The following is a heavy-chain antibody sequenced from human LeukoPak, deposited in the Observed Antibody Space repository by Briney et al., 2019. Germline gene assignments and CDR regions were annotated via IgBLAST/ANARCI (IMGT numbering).Heavy chain of an antibody. Sequence: GGSLRLSCAASGFTFSNYGMHWVRQAPGKGLEWVAFIRYDGNNKYYADSVKGRFTISGDNSKSTLYLQMNSLRAEDTAVYHCVRDGPSDVGGPRAFDIWGQGTMVTVSS. D-gene: IGHD3-16*01. CDR3: VRDGPSDVGGPRAFDI. J-gene: IGHJ3*02. CDR2: IRYDGNNK. CDR1: GFTFSNYG. V-gene: IGHV3-30*02.